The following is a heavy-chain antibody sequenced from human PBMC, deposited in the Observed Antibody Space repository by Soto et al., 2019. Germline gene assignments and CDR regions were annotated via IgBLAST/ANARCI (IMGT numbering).Heavy chain of an antibody. V-gene: IGHV4-30-2*01. Sequence: TLSLACAVSGGSISSGGYSWSWIRQPPGKGLEWIGYISHSGSTYYNPSLKSRVTISVDRSKNQFSLKLSSVTAGDTAVYFCASGSHVPHYWGQGTLVTVS. CDR1: GGSISSGGYS. CDR2: ISHSGST. CDR3: ASGSHVPHY. D-gene: IGHD6-6*01. J-gene: IGHJ4*02.